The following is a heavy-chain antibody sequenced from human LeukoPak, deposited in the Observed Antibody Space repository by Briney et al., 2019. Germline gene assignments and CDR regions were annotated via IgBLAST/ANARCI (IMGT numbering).Heavy chain of an antibody. J-gene: IGHJ5*02. Sequence: GESLKISCKGSGYSFTSYWIGWVRKMPGKGLEWMGIIYPGDSDPRYSPSFQGQVTISADKSISTAYLQWSSLKASDTAMYYCARLGYSGYDYRNNWFDPWGQGTLVTVSS. CDR1: GYSFTSYW. V-gene: IGHV5-51*01. CDR2: IYPGDSDP. CDR3: ARLGYSGYDYRNNWFDP. D-gene: IGHD5-12*01.